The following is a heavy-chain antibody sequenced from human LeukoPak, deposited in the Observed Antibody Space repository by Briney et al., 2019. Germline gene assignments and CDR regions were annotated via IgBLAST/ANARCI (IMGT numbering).Heavy chain of an antibody. D-gene: IGHD2-2*01. Sequence: ASVKVSCKASGYTFTSYGISWVRQAPGQGLEWMGWISAYNGNTNYAQKLQGRVTTTTDTSTSTAYMELRSLRSDDTAVYYCARADIVVVPAAPHFDYWGQGTLVTVSS. CDR2: ISAYNGNT. CDR1: GYTFTSYG. J-gene: IGHJ4*02. CDR3: ARADIVVVPAAPHFDY. V-gene: IGHV1-18*01.